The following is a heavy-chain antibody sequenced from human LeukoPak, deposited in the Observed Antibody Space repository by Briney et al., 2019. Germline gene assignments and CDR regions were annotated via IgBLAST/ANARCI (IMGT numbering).Heavy chain of an antibody. CDR3: ARGGLTAMVTLYWYFDL. D-gene: IGHD5-18*01. Sequence: SVKVSCKASGGTFSSYAISWVRQAPGQGLEWMGRIIPILGIANYAQKFQGRVTITADKSTSTAYMELSSLRSEDTAVYYCARGGLTAMVTLYWYFDLWGRGTLVTVSS. CDR2: IIPILGIA. V-gene: IGHV1-69*04. CDR1: GGTFSSYA. J-gene: IGHJ2*01.